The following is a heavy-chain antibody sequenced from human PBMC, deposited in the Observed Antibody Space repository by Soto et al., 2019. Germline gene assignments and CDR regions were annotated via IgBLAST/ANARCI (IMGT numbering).Heavy chain of an antibody. CDR1: GGSFSGYY. CDR3: ASGRFMGGADGRPYYFDY. Sequence: SETLSLTCAVYGGSFSGYYWSWIRQPPGKGLEWIGEINHSGSTNYNPSLKGRVTISVDTSKNQFSLKLSSVTAADTAVYYCASGRFMGGADGRPYYFDYWGQGTLVTVSS. V-gene: IGHV4-34*01. D-gene: IGHD3-10*01. CDR2: INHSGST. J-gene: IGHJ4*02.